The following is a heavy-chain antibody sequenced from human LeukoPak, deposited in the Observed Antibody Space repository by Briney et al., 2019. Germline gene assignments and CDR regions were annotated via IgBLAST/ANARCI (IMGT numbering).Heavy chain of an antibody. CDR2: IFTSGST. CDR3: ARALRGSSGYDYALDV. V-gene: IGHV4-4*07. J-gene: IGHJ6*02. CDR1: GGSINSFY. Sequence: PSETLSLTCTVSGGSINSFYWIWVRQPAGKGLEWIGRIFTSGSTDYNPSLESRVTMSVDTSKNQISLELRSVTAADTAVYYCARALRGSSGYDYALDVWGQGTTVTGSS. D-gene: IGHD5-12*01.